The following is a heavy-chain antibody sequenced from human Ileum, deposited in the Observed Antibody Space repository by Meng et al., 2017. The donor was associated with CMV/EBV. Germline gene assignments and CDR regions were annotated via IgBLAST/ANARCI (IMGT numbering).Heavy chain of an antibody. V-gene: IGHV3-74*01. CDR3: ARVPPGNYGLMDV. D-gene: IGHD4-17*01. J-gene: IGHJ6*02. CDR2: ISYVESTT. Sequence: GESLKISCAASGFTFSDYYMTWVRRAPGSGLEWVSRISYVESTTNYADSVKGRFTISRDNDKNTLFLQMNSLRAEDTAVYYCARVPPGNYGLMDVWGQGTTVTVSS. CDR1: GFTFSDYY.